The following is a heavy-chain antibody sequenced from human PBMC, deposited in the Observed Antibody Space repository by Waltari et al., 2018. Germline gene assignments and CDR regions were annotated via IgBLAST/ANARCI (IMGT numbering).Heavy chain of an antibody. Sequence: EVQLLESGGGLVQPGGSLRLSCAASGFTFSNQAMGWVRQAPGKGLEWVSVITYDGRTKYSADSVRDRFTISRDNTKNSLFLEIKNLRVDDTGVYYCGRGSASYVRFWDVWGKGTLVTVSS. J-gene: IGHJ4*02. CDR1: GFTFSNQA. CDR3: GRGSASYVRFWDV. D-gene: IGHD3-10*01. V-gene: IGHV3-23*01. CDR2: ITYDGRTK.